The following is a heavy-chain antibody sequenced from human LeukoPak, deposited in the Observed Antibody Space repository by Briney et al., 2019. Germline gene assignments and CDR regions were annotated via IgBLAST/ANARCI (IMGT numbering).Heavy chain of an antibody. Sequence: PSETLSLTCADYGGSFSGYYWSWIRQPPGKGLEWIGEINHSGSTNYNPSLKSRVTISVDTSKNQFSLKLSSVTAADTAVYYCARGLPAYGSGSYFYYFDYWGQGTLVTVSS. V-gene: IGHV4-34*01. CDR1: GGSFSGYY. CDR3: ARGLPAYGSGSYFYYFDY. CDR2: INHSGST. D-gene: IGHD3-10*01. J-gene: IGHJ4*02.